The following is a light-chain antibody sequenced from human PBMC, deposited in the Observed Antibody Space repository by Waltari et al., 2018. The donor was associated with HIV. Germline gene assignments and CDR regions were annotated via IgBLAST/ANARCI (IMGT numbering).Light chain of an antibody. Sequence: QSALTQPPSVSAAPGQKITISCYGHDSNIGKHSVSWYYPLPGTAPKLLIYATTKRPSSLSARFSGSKSATSATLGITGLQTGDEGDYFCATWDSTLSLEVFGGGTRLTVL. CDR3: ATWDSTLSLEV. CDR2: ATT. J-gene: IGLJ2*01. CDR1: DSNIGKHS. V-gene: IGLV1-51*02.